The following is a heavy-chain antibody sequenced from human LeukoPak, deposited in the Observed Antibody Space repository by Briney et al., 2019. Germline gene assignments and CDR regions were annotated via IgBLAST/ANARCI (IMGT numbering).Heavy chain of an antibody. CDR3: ARDLRVVITGSFDS. J-gene: IGHJ4*02. D-gene: IGHD3-22*01. V-gene: IGHV3-20*04. Sequence: GGSLRLSCAASGFSFDDYGLTWVRQAPGKGLEWVSGINWNGDSTDYADSVKGRFTISRDNAKNSLYLQVNSLRAEDTALYYCARDLRVVITGSFDSWGQGTLVTVSS. CDR2: INWNGDST. CDR1: GFSFDDYG.